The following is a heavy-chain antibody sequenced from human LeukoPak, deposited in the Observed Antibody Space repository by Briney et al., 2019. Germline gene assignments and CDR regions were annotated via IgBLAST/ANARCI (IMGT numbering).Heavy chain of an antibody. CDR1: GGSFSGYY. D-gene: IGHD6-13*01. CDR2: INHSGST. Sequence: SETLSLTCAVYGGSFSGYYWSWIRQPPGKGLEGIGEINHSGSTNYNPSLKSRVTISVDTSKNQFSLKLSSVTAADTAVYYCARRGEYISSWSFPAIDYWGQGTLVTVSS. J-gene: IGHJ4*02. CDR3: ARRGEYISSWSFPAIDY. V-gene: IGHV4-34*01.